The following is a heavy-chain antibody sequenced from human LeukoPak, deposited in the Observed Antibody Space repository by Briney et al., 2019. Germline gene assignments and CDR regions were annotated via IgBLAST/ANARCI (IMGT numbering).Heavy chain of an antibody. Sequence: GGSLRLSCATSGFTFSSYGMHWVRQAPGKGLEWVTFIRSDGSNKYYADSVKGRFTISRDNSKNTLYLQMISLRAEDTAVYYCVRGITIFGVVIISIPTFGNWGQVTLVTVSS. D-gene: IGHD3-3*01. CDR3: VRGITIFGVVIISIPTFGN. V-gene: IGHV3-30*02. J-gene: IGHJ4*02. CDR2: IRSDGSNK. CDR1: GFTFSSYG.